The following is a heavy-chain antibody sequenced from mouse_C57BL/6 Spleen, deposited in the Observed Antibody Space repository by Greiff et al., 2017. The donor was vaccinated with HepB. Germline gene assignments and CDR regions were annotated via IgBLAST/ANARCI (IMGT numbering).Heavy chain of an antibody. CDR3: AREKGYGNSLDY. Sequence: VQGVESGAELARPGASVKLSCKASGYTFTSYGISWVKQRTGQGLEWIGEIYPRSGNTYYNEKFKGKATLTADKSSSTAYMELRSLTSEDSAVYFCAREKGYGNSLDYWGQGTTLTVSS. D-gene: IGHD2-1*01. J-gene: IGHJ2*01. CDR1: GYTFTSYG. CDR2: IYPRSGNT. V-gene: IGHV1-81*01.